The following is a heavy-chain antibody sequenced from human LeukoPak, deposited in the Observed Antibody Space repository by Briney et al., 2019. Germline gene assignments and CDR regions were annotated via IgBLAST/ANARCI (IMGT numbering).Heavy chain of an antibody. V-gene: IGHV3-74*03. CDR1: GFTFSMYW. J-gene: IGHJ5*02. D-gene: IGHD2-21*01. CDR2: IKSDGSST. Sequence: GGSLRLSCAASGFTFSMYWMHWVRQASGKGLVWVSRIKSDGSSTTYAGSVKGRFTISRDNAKNTLSMQMNSLRAEDTAVYYCARIRRFPNWFDPWGQGTLVTVSS. CDR3: ARIRRFPNWFDP.